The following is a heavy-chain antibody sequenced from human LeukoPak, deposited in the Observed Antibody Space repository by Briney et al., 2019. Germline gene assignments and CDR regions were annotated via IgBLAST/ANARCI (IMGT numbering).Heavy chain of an antibody. J-gene: IGHJ6*03. V-gene: IGHV3-53*01. CDR2: IYSGGST. CDR1: GFTVSSNY. CDR3: AHGHYYYYYMDV. Sequence: GGSLRLSCAASGFTVSSNYMSWVRQAPGKGLEWVSVIYSGGSTYYADSVKGRFTISRDNSKNTLYLQVNSLRAEDTAVYYCAHGHYYYYYMDVWGKGTTVTLSS.